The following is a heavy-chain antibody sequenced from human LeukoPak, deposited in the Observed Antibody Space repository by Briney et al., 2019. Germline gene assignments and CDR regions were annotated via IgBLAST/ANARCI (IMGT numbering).Heavy chain of an antibody. CDR1: GGSFSGYY. CDR2: INHSGST. J-gene: IGHJ6*03. D-gene: IGHD3-10*01. CDR3: ARHTYNYGSGSFYYYYYMDV. Sequence: PSETLSLTCAVYGGSFSGYYWSWIRQPPGKGLEWIGEINHSGSTNYNPSLKSRVTISVDTSKNQFSLKLSSVTAADTAVYYCARHTYNYGSGSFYYYYYMDVWGKGTTVTISS. V-gene: IGHV4-34*01.